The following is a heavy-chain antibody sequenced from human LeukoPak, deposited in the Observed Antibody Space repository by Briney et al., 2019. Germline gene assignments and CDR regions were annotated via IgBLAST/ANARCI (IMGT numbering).Heavy chain of an antibody. CDR3: ASGYYYGSGSSKLDY. V-gene: IGHV4-4*07. D-gene: IGHD3-10*01. Sequence: SETLSLTCTVSGYSISSGYYWVWIRQPAGKGLEWIGRIYTSGSTNYNPSLKSRVTMSVDTSKNQFSLKLSSVTAADTAVYYCASGYYYGSGSSKLDYWGQGTLVTVSS. CDR1: GYSISSGYY. J-gene: IGHJ4*02. CDR2: IYTSGST.